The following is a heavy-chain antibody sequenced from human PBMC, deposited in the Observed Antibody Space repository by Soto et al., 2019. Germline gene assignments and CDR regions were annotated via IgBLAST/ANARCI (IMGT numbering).Heavy chain of an antibody. CDR2: ISGSGSTT. Sequence: GGSLRLSCAASGFTFSDYYMSWIRQAPGKGLEWVSYISGSGSTTFYADSVKGRFTISRDNAKNSIYLQMNSLRAEDTAVYYCAGEAPITTFDYWGQGTLVTVSS. V-gene: IGHV3-11*01. CDR3: AGEAPITTFDY. J-gene: IGHJ4*02. CDR1: GFTFSDYY. D-gene: IGHD3-10*01.